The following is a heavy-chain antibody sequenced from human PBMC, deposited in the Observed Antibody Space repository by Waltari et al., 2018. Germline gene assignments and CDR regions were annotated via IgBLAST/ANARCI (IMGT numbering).Heavy chain of an antibody. J-gene: IGHJ6*03. V-gene: IGHV4-34*01. D-gene: IGHD3-3*01. CDR3: ARANTIFGVIRTWYYMDV. Sequence: QVQLQQWGAGLLKPSETLSLTCVVSGGSFSGYYWSWIRQPPGKGLEWIGEINHSVRTNYNPSLKSRVTISIDTSKVQFSLKLRSGTVADTAVYYCARANTIFGVIRTWYYMDVWGKGTPVTVSS. CDR1: GGSFSGYY. CDR2: INHSVRT.